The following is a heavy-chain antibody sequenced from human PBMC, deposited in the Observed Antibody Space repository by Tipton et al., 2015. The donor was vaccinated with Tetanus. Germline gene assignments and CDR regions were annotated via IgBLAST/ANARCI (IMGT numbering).Heavy chain of an antibody. D-gene: IGHD3-10*01. V-gene: IGHV4-34*01. Sequence: TLSLTCAVYGGTFNNYFWTWIRQPPGKGLEWIGEINYDGSTNYSPSLKSRVTLSLDTTKKQVSLKLSPVTAADTAVYYCARGDYYGSGTYDVWGQGTTVTVPS. CDR1: GGTFNNYF. CDR2: INYDGST. CDR3: ARGDYYGSGTYDV. J-gene: IGHJ6*02.